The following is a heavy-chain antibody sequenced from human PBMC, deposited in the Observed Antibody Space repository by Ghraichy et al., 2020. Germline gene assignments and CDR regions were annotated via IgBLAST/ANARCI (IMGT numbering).Heavy chain of an antibody. J-gene: IGHJ5*02. CDR3: AKGDRDSAPRNWFDP. CDR1: GFTFSSYA. CDR2: FSGGGGST. Sequence: GGSLRLSCAASGFTFSSYAMRWVRQSPGKGLEWVSGFSGGGGSTFYADSVKGRFIISRDNSKNTLYLQMNSLRVEDTAVYYCAKGDRDSAPRNWFDPWCQGTLVTVSS. V-gene: IGHV3-23*01. D-gene: IGHD3-10*01.